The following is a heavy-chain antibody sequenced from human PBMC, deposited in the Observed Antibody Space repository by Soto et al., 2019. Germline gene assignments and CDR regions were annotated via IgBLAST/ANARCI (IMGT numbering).Heavy chain of an antibody. Sequence: SVKVSCKASGGTFSSYAISWVRQAPGQGLEWMGGIIPIFGTANYAQKFQGRVTITADESTSTAYMELSSLRSEDTAVYYCARDLGYCSSTSCPDFDYWGQGTLVTVSS. CDR1: GGTFSSYA. CDR2: IIPIFGTA. V-gene: IGHV1-69*13. D-gene: IGHD2-2*03. J-gene: IGHJ4*02. CDR3: ARDLGYCSSTSCPDFDY.